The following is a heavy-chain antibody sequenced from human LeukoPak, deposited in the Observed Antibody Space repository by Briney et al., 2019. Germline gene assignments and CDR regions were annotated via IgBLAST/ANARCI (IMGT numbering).Heavy chain of an antibody. V-gene: IGHV4-59*12. CDR1: GGSISSYY. CDR2: IYYSGST. D-gene: IGHD5-18*01. J-gene: IGHJ4*02. CDR3: AREYSYGYPDY. Sequence: PSETLSLTCTVSGGSISSYYWSWIRQPPGKGLEWIGYIYYSGSTNYNPSLKSRVTISVDTSKNQFSLKLSSVTAADTAVYYCAREYSYGYPDYWGQGTLVTVSS.